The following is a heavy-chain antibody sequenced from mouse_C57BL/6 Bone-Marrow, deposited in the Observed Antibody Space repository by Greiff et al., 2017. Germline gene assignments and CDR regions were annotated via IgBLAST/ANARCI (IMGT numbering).Heavy chain of an antibody. D-gene: IGHD3-2*02. CDR3: ARSQDGGGYYFDY. Sequence: QVQLQQPGAELVRPGSSVKLSCKASGYTFTSYWMHWVKQRPIQGLEWIGNIDPSDSETHYNQKFKGKATLTADKSSSTAYMQLSSLTSEDSAVYFCARSQDGGGYYFDYWGQGTTLTVSS. CDR1: GYTFTSYW. CDR2: IDPSDSET. J-gene: IGHJ2*01. V-gene: IGHV1-52*01.